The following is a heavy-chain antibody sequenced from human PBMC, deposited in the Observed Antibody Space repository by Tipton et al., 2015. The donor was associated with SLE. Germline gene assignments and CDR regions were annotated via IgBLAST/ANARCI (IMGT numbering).Heavy chain of an antibody. V-gene: IGHV1-69*01. CDR2: IIPIFGTA. CDR1: GGTFSSYA. D-gene: IGHD1-1*01. J-gene: IGHJ3*02. Sequence: QLVQSGPEVKKPGSSVKVSCKASGGTFSSYAISWVRQAPGQGLEWMGGIIPIFGTANYAQKFQGRVTITADESTSTAYMELSSMRADDTAVYYCARPTSDVNDAFDIWGQGTMVTVSS. CDR3: ARPTSDVNDAFDI.